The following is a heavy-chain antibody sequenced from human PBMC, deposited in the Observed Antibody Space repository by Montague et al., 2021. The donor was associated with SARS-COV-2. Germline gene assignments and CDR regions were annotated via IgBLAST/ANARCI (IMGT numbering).Heavy chain of an antibody. D-gene: IGHD1-26*01. CDR3: ARVLDSGTYWWSDY. CDR2: IYHSGSA. Sequence: SETLSLTCTVSGGSISSTSYYWGWVRQPPGKGLEWIGSIYHSGSAYYNPSLKSRVTISIDTSKNQFSLKLSSVTAADTAVYYCARVLDSGTYWWSDYWGQGTMVTVSS. V-gene: IGHV4-39*07. CDR1: GGSISSTSYY. J-gene: IGHJ4*02.